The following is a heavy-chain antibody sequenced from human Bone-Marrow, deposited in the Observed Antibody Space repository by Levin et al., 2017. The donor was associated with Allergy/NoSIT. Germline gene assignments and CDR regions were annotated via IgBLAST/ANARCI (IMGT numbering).Heavy chain of an antibody. CDR3: ARKKYYYDTSDMGWFDP. J-gene: IGHJ5*02. CDR2: INQDGSKT. V-gene: IGHV3-7*01. CDR1: GFTFNSYW. Sequence: GGSLRLSCAASGFTFNSYWMSWVRQAPGKGLEWVASINQDGSKTYYVDSVKGRFTISRDSAKNSLYLQMNSLRGDDTAVYYCARKKYYYDTSDMGWFDPWGQGTLVTVSS. D-gene: IGHD3-22*01.